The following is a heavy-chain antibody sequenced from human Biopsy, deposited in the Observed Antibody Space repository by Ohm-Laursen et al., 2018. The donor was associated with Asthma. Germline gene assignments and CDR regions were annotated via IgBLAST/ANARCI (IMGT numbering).Heavy chain of an antibody. CDR2: MRISDWGRHT. CDR1: GLTLDEYY. V-gene: IGHV3-11*06. Sequence: SLRLSCAASGLTLDEYYLIYIRQVPGKGLEWVSWMRISDWGRHTDYGDSVKGRFTISRDNGKKSVFLQMNGLRADDSGVYYCAMGTSGTTALYWGQGTLVTVSS. D-gene: IGHD1-1*01. J-gene: IGHJ4*02. CDR3: AMGTSGTTALY.